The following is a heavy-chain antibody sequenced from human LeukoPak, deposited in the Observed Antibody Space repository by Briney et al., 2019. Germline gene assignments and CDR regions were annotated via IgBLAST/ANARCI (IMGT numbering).Heavy chain of an antibody. CDR3: AKLPEETTVTFLDY. CDR1: GFTFSSYG. D-gene: IGHD4-17*01. J-gene: IGHJ4*02. CDR2: ISYDGSNK. V-gene: IGHV3-30*18. Sequence: GGSLRLSCAASGFTFSSYGMHWVRQAPGKGLEWVAVISYDGSNKYYADSAKGRFTISRDNSKNTLYLQMNSLRAEDTAVYYCAKLPEETTVTFLDYWGQGTLVTVSS.